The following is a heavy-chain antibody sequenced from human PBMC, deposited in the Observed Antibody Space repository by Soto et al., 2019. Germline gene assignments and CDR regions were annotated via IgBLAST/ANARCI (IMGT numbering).Heavy chain of an antibody. CDR2: FDPEDGET. J-gene: IGHJ3*01. D-gene: IGHD1-26*01. CDR3: ARDRDRVGDF. CDR1: GYTLTELS. V-gene: IGHV1-24*01. Sequence: GASVKVSCKVSGYTLTELSMHWVRQAPGKGLEWMGGFDPEDGETIYAQKLQGRVTMTTDTSTDTAYMEMRSLTSADTAVYYCARDRDRVGDFWGQGTMVNVSS.